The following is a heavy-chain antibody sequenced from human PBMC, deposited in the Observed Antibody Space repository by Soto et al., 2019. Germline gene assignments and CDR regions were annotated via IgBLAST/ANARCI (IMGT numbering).Heavy chain of an antibody. J-gene: IGHJ4*02. V-gene: IGHV3-73*01. Sequence: EVQLVESGGGLVQPGGSLKLSCAVSGFTFSGSAMHWVRQASGKGLEWVGRIRSKSNSYATAYAASVKGRFTISRDDSKTTAYLQMISLNTEATAVYYCPRGYGDYVRDYWGQGTLVTVSS. CDR1: GFTFSGSA. CDR3: PRGYGDYVRDY. D-gene: IGHD4-17*01. CDR2: IRSKSNSYAT.